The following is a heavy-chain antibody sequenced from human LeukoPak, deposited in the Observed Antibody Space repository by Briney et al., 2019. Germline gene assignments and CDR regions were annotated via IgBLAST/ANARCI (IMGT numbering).Heavy chain of an antibody. CDR1: GGSISSYY. Sequence: PSETLSLTCTVSGGSISSYYWSWIRQPAGKGLEWIGRIYTSGSTNYNPSLKSRVTMSVDTSKNQFSLKLSSVTAADTAVYYCARLFSFSGSGRVYYYYGMDVWGQGTTVTVSS. D-gene: IGHD3-10*01. V-gene: IGHV4-4*07. CDR3: ARLFSFSGSGRVYYYYGMDV. CDR2: IYTSGST. J-gene: IGHJ6*02.